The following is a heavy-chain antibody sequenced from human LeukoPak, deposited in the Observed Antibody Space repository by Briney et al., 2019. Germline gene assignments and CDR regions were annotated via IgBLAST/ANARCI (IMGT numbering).Heavy chain of an antibody. CDR3: ARDWPYSSNWYWFDP. V-gene: IGHV4-4*07. Sequence: PSETLSLTCTVSGGSISSYYWSWIRQPAGKGLEWIGRIYTSGSTNYNPSLKSRVTMSVDTSKNQFSLKLSSVTAADTAVYYCARDWPYSSNWYWFDPQGQGTLVTVSS. D-gene: IGHD6-13*01. J-gene: IGHJ5*02. CDR2: IYTSGST. CDR1: GGSISSYY.